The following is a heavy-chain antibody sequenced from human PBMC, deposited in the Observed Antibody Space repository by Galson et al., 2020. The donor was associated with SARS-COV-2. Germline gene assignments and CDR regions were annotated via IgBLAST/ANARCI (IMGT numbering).Heavy chain of an antibody. CDR3: AACIVGATKREYYYYYGMDV. Sequence: TGGSLRLSCAASGFTFSSYGMHWVCQAPGKGLEWVAVISYDGSNKYYADSVKGRFTISRDNSKNTLYLQMNSLRAEDTAVYYCAACIVGATKREYYYYYGMDVWGQGTTVTVSS. D-gene: IGHD1-26*01. CDR2: ISYDGSNK. V-gene: IGHV3-30*03. CDR1: GFTFSSYG. J-gene: IGHJ6*02.